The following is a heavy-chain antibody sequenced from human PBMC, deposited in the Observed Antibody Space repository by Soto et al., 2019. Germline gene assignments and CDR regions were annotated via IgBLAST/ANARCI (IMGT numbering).Heavy chain of an antibody. Sequence: EVQLLESGGGLVQPGGSLRLSCAASGFTFSSYVMSWVRQAPGKGMEWVSGISGSGGSTYYADSVKGRFTISRDNSKNTLYLQMNSLRAEDTAVYYCATVPYDFWSGYYPPLYFDYWGQGTLVTVSS. CDR3: ATVPYDFWSGYYPPLYFDY. V-gene: IGHV3-23*01. CDR2: ISGSGGST. CDR1: GFTFSSYV. J-gene: IGHJ4*02. D-gene: IGHD3-3*01.